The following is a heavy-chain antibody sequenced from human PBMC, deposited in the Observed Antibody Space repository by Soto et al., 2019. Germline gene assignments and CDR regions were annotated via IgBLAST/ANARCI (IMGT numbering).Heavy chain of an antibody. Sequence: PGESLKISCKGLGNSFNNWIGWVRQMPGKGLEWVGIIYPGDSDTRYSPSFQGQVTISADKSISTAYLQWSSLKASDTAMYYCARQLDSSGYYWAIWGQGTMVTVSS. CDR3: ARQLDSSGYYWAI. CDR1: GNSFNNW. D-gene: IGHD3-22*01. CDR2: IYPGDSDT. V-gene: IGHV5-51*01. J-gene: IGHJ3*02.